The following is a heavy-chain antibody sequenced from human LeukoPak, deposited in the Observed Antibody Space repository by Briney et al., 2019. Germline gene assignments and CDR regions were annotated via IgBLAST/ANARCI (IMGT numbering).Heavy chain of an antibody. CDR2: IKSKTDGGTT. D-gene: IGHD1-26*01. CDR3: TTDSGSYLIFDY. J-gene: IGHJ4*02. CDR1: GFTFSNAW. V-gene: IGHV3-15*01. Sequence: PGGSLRLSCAASGFTFSNAWMSWVRQAPGKGLEWVGRIKSKTDGGTTDYAAPVKGRFTISRDDSKNTLYLQMNSLKTEDTAVYYCTTDSGSYLIFDYWGQGTLVTVSS.